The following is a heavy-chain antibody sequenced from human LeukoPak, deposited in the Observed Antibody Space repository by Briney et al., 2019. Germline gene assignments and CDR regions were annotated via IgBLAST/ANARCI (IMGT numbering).Heavy chain of an antibody. D-gene: IGHD1-26*01. J-gene: IGHJ5*02. Sequence: SETLSLTCSVSGGSISSSSYYWGWIRQPPGKGLEWIGSMYYSVSTYYTSSLKSRVTISVDTSKNQFSLKLSSVTAADTAVYYCARDLFRGSYFGWGSNWFDPWGQGTLVTVSS. CDR2: MYYSVST. V-gene: IGHV4-39*07. CDR3: ARDLFRGSYFGWGSNWFDP. CDR1: GGSISSSSYY.